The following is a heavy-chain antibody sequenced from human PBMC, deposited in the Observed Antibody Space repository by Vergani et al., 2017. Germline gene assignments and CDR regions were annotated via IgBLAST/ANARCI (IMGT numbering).Heavy chain of an antibody. CDR2: ISGSGGST. CDR1: GFTFSSYA. Sequence: EVQLLESGGGLVQPGGSLRLSCAASGFTFSSYAMSWVRQAPGKGLEWVSAISGSGGSTYYADSVKGRFTISRDNSKNTLYLQMNSLRAEDTAVYYCAXGSTIFGVVRPNRDYYYGMDVWGQGTTVTVSS. J-gene: IGHJ6*02. CDR3: AXGSTIFGVVRPNRDYYYGMDV. V-gene: IGHV3-23*01. D-gene: IGHD3-3*01.